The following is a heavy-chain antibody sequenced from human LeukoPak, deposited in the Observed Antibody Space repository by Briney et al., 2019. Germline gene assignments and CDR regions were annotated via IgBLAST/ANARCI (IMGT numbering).Heavy chain of an antibody. CDR1: GYTFTSFG. V-gene: IGHV1-18*01. CDR2: ISAYNGNT. Sequence: ASVKVSCTASGYTFTSFGISWVRQAPGQGLEWMGWISAYNGNTNYAQKLQGRVTMTTDTSTSTAYMELRSLRSDDTAVYYCARWPIAARNFDYWGQGTLVTVSS. D-gene: IGHD6-13*01. J-gene: IGHJ4*02. CDR3: ARWPIAARNFDY.